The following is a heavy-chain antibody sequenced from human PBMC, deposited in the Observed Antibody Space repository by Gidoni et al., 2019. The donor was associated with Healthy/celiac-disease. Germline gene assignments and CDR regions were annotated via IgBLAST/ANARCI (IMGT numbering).Heavy chain of an antibody. CDR3: AKDKYSYGFDGAFDY. CDR2: ISWNSGSI. Sequence: CAASGITFDDYAMHWVRQAPGKGLEWVSGISWNSGSIGYADSVKCRFTISRDNAKNSLYLQMNSLRAEDTALYYCAKDKYSYGFDGAFDYWGQGTLVTVSS. V-gene: IGHV3-9*01. D-gene: IGHD5-18*01. J-gene: IGHJ4*02. CDR1: GITFDDYA.